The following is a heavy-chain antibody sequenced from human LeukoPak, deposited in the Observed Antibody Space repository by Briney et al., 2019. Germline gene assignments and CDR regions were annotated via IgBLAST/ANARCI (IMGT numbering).Heavy chain of an antibody. J-gene: IGHJ6*03. CDR1: GYSFTSYW. CDR3: ARHAGGYGSGSYYKYYYYYMDV. D-gene: IGHD3-10*01. CDR2: IYPGDSDT. Sequence: GESLKISCKGSGYSFTSYWIGWVRQMPGKGLEWMGIIYPGDSDTRYSPSFQGQVTIPADKSISTAYLQWSSLKASDTAMYYCARHAGGYGSGSYYKYYYYYMDVWGKGTTVTVSS. V-gene: IGHV5-51*01.